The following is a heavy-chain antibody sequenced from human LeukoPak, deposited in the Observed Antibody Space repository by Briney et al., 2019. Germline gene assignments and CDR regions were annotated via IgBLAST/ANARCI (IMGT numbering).Heavy chain of an antibody. V-gene: IGHV4-59*01. J-gene: IGHJ5*02. CDR3: ARVAYCGGDCYSRFDP. D-gene: IGHD2-21*02. CDR1: GGFISSYY. CDR2: IYYSGST. Sequence: SETLSLTCTVSGGFISSYYWSWIRQPPGKGLEWIGYIYYSGSTNYNPSLKSRVTISVDTSKNQFSLKLSSVTAADTAVYYCARVAYCGGDCYSRFDPWGQGTLVTVSS.